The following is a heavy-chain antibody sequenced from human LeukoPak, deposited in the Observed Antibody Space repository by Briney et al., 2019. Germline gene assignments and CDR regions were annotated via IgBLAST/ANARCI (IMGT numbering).Heavy chain of an antibody. J-gene: IGHJ4*02. D-gene: IGHD3-10*01. CDR2: ISSSSSYI. Sequence: GGSLRLSCAASGFTFSSYTVNWVRQAPGKGLEWVSSISSSSSYIYYADSVKGRFTISRDNAKNSLYLQMNSLRAEDTAVYYCARDLRIDGSGSARPLDYWGQGTLVTVSS. CDR3: ARDLRIDGSGSARPLDY. V-gene: IGHV3-21*01. CDR1: GFTFSSYT.